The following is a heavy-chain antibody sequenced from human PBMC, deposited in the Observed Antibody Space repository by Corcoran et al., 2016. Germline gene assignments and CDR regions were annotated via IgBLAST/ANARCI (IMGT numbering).Heavy chain of an antibody. Sequence: EVQLVESGGGLVQPGGSLRLSCAASGFTFSTYSMNWVRQAPGKGLEWVSYISSSSTTIYYADSVKGRFTISRDNAKNSLYLQMNSRRAEDTAVYYCASHDWSSWYREYYGMDVWGQGTTVTVSS. CDR3: ASHDWSSWYREYYGMDV. CDR1: GFTFSTYS. D-gene: IGHD6-13*01. J-gene: IGHJ6*02. CDR2: ISSSSTTI. V-gene: IGHV3-48*01.